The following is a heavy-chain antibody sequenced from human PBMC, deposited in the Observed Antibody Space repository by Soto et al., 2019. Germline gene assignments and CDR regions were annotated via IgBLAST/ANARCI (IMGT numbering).Heavy chain of an antibody. CDR2: IYSSGST. CDR3: ARYAGGWYSFDH. D-gene: IGHD6-19*01. Sequence: SETLSLTCTVSAVSLSSYYWSWIRQPPGKGLDWIGYIYSSGSTNYNPSLKSRVSISVDTSKKQFSLKLTSVTAADTAVYYCARYAGGWYSFDHWGRGTLVTVSS. J-gene: IGHJ4*02. V-gene: IGHV4-59*08. CDR1: AVSLSSYY.